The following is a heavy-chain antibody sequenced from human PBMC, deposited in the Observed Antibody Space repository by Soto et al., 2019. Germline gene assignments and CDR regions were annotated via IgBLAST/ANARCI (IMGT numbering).Heavy chain of an antibody. D-gene: IGHD5-18*01. Sequence: SETLSLTCAVYGGSFSGYYWTWIRQPPGKGLEWIGEINHSGSTNYNPSLKSRVTISVDTSKNQFSLKLSSVTAADTAVYYCASASNKRGYGYGPDFWGQGPLVTVS. CDR2: INHSGST. CDR3: ASASNKRGYGYGPDF. J-gene: IGHJ4*02. V-gene: IGHV4-34*01. CDR1: GGSFSGYY.